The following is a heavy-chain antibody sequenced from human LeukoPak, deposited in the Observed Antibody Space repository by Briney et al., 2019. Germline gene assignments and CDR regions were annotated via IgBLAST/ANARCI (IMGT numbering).Heavy chain of an antibody. CDR1: GYTFTTYY. V-gene: IGHV1-2*02. Sequence: ASVKVSCKASGYTFTTYYIHWVRQAPGQGLEWVGWINPKTGGTTYAQKFQGRVTMTRDTSIRTAYMELYRLTSDDTAVYYCARSPLAWGQGTLVTVSS. CDR3: ARSPLA. J-gene: IGHJ5*02. CDR2: INPKTGGT.